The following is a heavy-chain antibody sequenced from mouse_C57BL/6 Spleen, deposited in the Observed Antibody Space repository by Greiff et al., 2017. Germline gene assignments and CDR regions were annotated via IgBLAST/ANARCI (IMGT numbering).Heavy chain of an antibody. CDR3: AREALYGSPFAY. J-gene: IGHJ3*01. CDR1: GYTFTSYW. Sequence: QVQLQQPGAELVRPGSSVKLSCKASGYTFTSYWLHWVKQRPIQGLEWIGNIDPSDSETHYNQKFKDKATLTVDKSSSTAYMQLSSLTSEDSAVYYCAREALYGSPFAYWGQGTLVTVSA. V-gene: IGHV1-52*01. D-gene: IGHD1-1*01. CDR2: IDPSDSET.